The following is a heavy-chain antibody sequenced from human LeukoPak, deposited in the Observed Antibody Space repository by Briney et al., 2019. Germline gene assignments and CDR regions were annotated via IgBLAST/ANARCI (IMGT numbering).Heavy chain of an antibody. Sequence: ETLSLTCTVSGGSISSYYWSWVRQAPGKGLEWVSAISGGGTGSYYADSVKGPFTISRDNSKNTLYLQMNSLRAEDTAIYYCAKGLYHYYGSGSYTLDYWGQGTQVTVSS. D-gene: IGHD3-10*01. CDR1: GGSISSYY. V-gene: IGHV3-23*01. CDR3: AKGLYHYYGSGSYTLDY. CDR2: ISGGGTGS. J-gene: IGHJ4*02.